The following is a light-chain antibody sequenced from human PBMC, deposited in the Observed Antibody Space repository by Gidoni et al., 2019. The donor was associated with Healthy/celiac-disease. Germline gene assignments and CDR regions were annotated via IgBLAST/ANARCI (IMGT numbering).Light chain of an antibody. CDR2: EVS. Sequence: QSALTQPASVSGPPGQSITISCTGTSSDVGSDKLVSWYQQHPGKAPKLMIYEVSKRPSGFSNRFSGSKSGNTASLTISGLQAEDEAAYYCCSYAGSSTLVVFGGGTKLTVL. V-gene: IGLV2-23*02. CDR3: CSYAGSSTLVV. CDR1: SSDVGSDKL. J-gene: IGLJ2*01.